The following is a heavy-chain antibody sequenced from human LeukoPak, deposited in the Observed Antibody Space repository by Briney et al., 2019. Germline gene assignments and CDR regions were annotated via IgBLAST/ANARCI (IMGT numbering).Heavy chain of an antibody. CDR2: IIPIFGTA. J-gene: IGHJ3*02. CDR1: GGTFSSYA. CDR3: ARDQGYCSSTSCLYSSSSSKVAFDI. V-gene: IGHV1-69*01. Sequence: SVKVSGKASGGTFSSYAISWVRQAPGQGLEWMGGIIPIFGTANYAQKFQGRVTITADESTSTAYMELSSLRSEDTAVYYCARDQGYCSSTSCLYSSSSSKVAFDIWGQGTMVTVSS. D-gene: IGHD2-2*01.